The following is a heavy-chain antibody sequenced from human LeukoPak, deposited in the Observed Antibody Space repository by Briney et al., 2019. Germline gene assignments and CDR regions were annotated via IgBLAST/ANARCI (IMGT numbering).Heavy chain of an antibody. CDR3: ARVGGYGSGSYEAFDI. V-gene: IGHV4-59*11. CDR1: GYSISSHY. J-gene: IGHJ3*02. D-gene: IGHD3-10*01. Sequence: PSETLSLTCTVSGYSISSHYWSWIRQPPGTGLEWIGYIYHSGSTNYNPSLKSRVTISIDTSKNQFSLRLSSATAADTAVYYCARVGGYGSGSYEAFDIWGQGTMVTVSS. CDR2: IYHSGST.